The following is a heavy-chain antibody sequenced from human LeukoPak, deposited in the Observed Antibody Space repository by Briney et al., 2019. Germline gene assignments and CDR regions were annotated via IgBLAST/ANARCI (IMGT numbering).Heavy chain of an antibody. Sequence: SETLSLTCTVSGGSISSYYWSWIRQPAGKGLEWIGRIYTSGNTNYNPSLKSRVTMSVDTSKNQFSLKLSSVTAADTAVYYCARENYYDSSGYQVYWYFDLWGRGTLVTVSS. CDR2: IYTSGNT. CDR3: ARENYYDSSGYQVYWYFDL. D-gene: IGHD3-22*01. J-gene: IGHJ2*01. CDR1: GGSISSYY. V-gene: IGHV4-4*07.